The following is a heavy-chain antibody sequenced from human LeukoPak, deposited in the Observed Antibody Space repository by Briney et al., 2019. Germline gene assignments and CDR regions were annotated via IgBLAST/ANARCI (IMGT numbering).Heavy chain of an antibody. J-gene: IGHJ4*02. CDR1: GFTFSSYE. V-gene: IGHV3-48*03. Sequence: GGSLRLSCAASGFTFSSYEMNWVRQAPGKGLEWVSYISSSGTTIYYADSVKGRFTISRDNAKNSVYLQMNSLRAEDTAVYYCARGGGSFYNYWGQGTLVTVSS. CDR2: ISSSGTTI. D-gene: IGHD2-15*01. CDR3: ARGGGSFYNY.